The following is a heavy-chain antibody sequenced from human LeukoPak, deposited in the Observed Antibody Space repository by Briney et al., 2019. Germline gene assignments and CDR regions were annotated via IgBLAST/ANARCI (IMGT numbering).Heavy chain of an antibody. V-gene: IGHV3-23*01. Sequence: GGSLRLSCAASGFTFSNFAMSWVRQAPGKGLEWVSVVTDGVGTTYYADSVKGRFTISRDNSKNTLYLQMNSLRAEDTAVYYCVAAGNYYYYMDVWGKGTTVTVSS. J-gene: IGHJ6*03. CDR2: VTDGVGTT. D-gene: IGHD6-25*01. CDR1: GFTFSNFA. CDR3: VAAGNYYYYMDV.